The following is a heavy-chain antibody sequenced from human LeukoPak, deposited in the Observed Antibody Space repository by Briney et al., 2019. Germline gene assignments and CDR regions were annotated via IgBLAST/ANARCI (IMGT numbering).Heavy chain of an antibody. CDR1: GFTFSSYA. CDR2: ISYDGSNK. Sequence: GGSLRLSCAASGFTFSSYAMHWVRQAPGKGLEWVAVISYDGSNKYYADSVKGRFTISRDNSKNTLYLQMNSLRAEDTAVYYCARDPDSSSYYSLYFDYWGQGTLVTVSS. J-gene: IGHJ4*02. D-gene: IGHD3-22*01. V-gene: IGHV3-30-3*01. CDR3: ARDPDSSSYYSLYFDY.